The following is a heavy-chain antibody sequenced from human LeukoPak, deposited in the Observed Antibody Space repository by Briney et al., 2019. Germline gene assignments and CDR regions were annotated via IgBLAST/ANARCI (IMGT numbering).Heavy chain of an antibody. V-gene: IGHV4-39*01. D-gene: IGHD6-13*01. CDR2: IYYSGST. CDR3: ARHVLDIAAAGDPFDP. CDR1: GGSISSSSYY. Sequence: PSETLSLTCTVSGGSISSSSYYWGWIRQPPGKGLEWIGSIYYSGSTYYNPPLKSRVTISVDTSKNQFSLKLSSVTAADTAVCYCARHVLDIAAAGDPFDPWGQGTLVTVSS. J-gene: IGHJ5*02.